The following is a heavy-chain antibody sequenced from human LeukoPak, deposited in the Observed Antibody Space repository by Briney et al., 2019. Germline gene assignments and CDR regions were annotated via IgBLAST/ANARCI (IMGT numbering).Heavy chain of an antibody. D-gene: IGHD3-3*01. Sequence: GASVKVSCKASEYTFTSYYVHWVRQAPGQGLEWMGIINPSGASTNYAQKFQGRVTMTRDTSTSTVYMELSSLRSEDTAVYYCATRNAMDYDFWSGPTDYWGQGTLVTVSS. J-gene: IGHJ4*02. CDR2: INPSGAST. V-gene: IGHV1-46*01. CDR1: EYTFTSYY. CDR3: ATRNAMDYDFWSGPTDY.